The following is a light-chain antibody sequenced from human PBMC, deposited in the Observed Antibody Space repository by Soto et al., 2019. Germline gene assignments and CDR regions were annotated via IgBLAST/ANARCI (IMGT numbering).Light chain of an antibody. Sequence: DIQMTQSPSTLSASVGDRVSITCRASQSISRQLAWYQQKPGKAPNLLIYQASNLETGVPSRFTGSGSGTEFTLTISRLQPDDLATYYGLHYQSYWTFGQGTKVEVK. CDR2: QAS. CDR3: LHYQSYWT. CDR1: QSISRQ. V-gene: IGKV1-5*03. J-gene: IGKJ1*01.